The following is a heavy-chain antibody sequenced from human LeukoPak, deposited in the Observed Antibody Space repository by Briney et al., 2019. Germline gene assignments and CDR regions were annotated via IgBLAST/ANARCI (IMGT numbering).Heavy chain of an antibody. D-gene: IGHD2-2*02. CDR1: GYIFSIYG. V-gene: IGHV1-69*13. J-gene: IGHJ4*02. Sequence: SVKVSCKASGYIFSIYGISWLRQAPGQGLEWMGGIIPIFGTANYAQKFQGRVTITADESTSTAYMELSSLRSEDTAVYYCARGGIVVVPAAIRPYYFDYWGQGTLVTVSS. CDR2: IIPIFGTA. CDR3: ARGGIVVVPAAIRPYYFDY.